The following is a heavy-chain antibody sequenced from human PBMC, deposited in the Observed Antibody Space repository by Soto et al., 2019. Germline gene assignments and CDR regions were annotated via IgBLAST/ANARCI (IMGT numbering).Heavy chain of an antibody. CDR3: ARHVDLVVQITHTPDVVDF. D-gene: IGHD2-21*01. CDR2: GYQSGSP. Sequence: QLQLQESGPGLVKPSETLSLTCTVSGDSITGRSFYWGWIRQPPGKPLEWIGSGYQSGSPYYKPTLKGRVTISVDTSRKEMSLRLTSVTAADTAVYYGARHVDLVVQITHTPDVVDFGGRGTMVSVSP. CDR1: GDSITGRSFY. V-gene: IGHV4-39*01. J-gene: IGHJ3*01.